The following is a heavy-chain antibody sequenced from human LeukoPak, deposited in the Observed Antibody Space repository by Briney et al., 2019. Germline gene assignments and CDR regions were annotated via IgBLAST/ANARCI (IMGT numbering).Heavy chain of an antibody. D-gene: IGHD2-2*01. Sequence: ASVKVSCKASGYTFISYDFTWVRQAPGQGLEWMGWISAYNGNTNYAQRLQDRVTMTTDTSASTAYMELRSLRSDDTAVYYCARTYCSSTSCYGDFDYWGQGTLVTVSS. V-gene: IGHV1-18*01. CDR2: ISAYNGNT. CDR3: ARTYCSSTSCYGDFDY. J-gene: IGHJ4*02. CDR1: GYTFISYD.